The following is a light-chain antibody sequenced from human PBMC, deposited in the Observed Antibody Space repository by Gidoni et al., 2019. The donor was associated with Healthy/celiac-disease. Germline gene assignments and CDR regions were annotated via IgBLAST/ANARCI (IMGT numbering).Light chain of an antibody. CDR2: EVS. Sequence: QSALTQPPSASGSPGQSVTIPCTGTSCDCGGYNYVSWYQQHPGKAPNLMIYEVSKRPSGVPDRFSGSKSGNTASLTVSGLQAEDEADYYCSSYAGSNNFPYVFGTGTKVTVL. CDR1: SCDCGGYNY. J-gene: IGLJ1*01. V-gene: IGLV2-8*01. CDR3: SSYAGSNNFPYV.